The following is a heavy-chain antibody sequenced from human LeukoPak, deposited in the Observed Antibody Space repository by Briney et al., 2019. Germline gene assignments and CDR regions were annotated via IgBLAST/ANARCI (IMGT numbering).Heavy chain of an antibody. CDR2: ISGSGGST. D-gene: IGHD3-10*01. CDR3: AKDAITMVRGVNNYYYYGMDV. V-gene: IGHV3-23*01. J-gene: IGHJ6*02. Sequence: PGGSLRLSCAASGFTFSSYAMSWVRQAPGKGLEWVSAISGSGGSTYYADSVKGRFTISRDNSKNTLYLQMSSLRAEDTAVYYCAKDAITMVRGVNNYYYYGMDVWGQGTTVTVSS. CDR1: GFTFSSYA.